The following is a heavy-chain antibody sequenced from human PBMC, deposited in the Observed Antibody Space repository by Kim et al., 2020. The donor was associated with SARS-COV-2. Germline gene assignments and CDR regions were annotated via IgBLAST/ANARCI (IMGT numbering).Heavy chain of an antibody. Sequence: SETLSLTCTVSGGSISSGDYYWSWIRQPPGKGLEWIGYIYYSGSTYYNPSLKSRVTISVDTSKNQFSLKLSSVTAADTAVYYCARARAGLPTYYYDSSGSDWGQGTLVTVSS. CDR1: GGSISSGDYY. V-gene: IGHV4-30-4*01. CDR3: ARARAGLPTYYYDSSGSD. D-gene: IGHD3-22*01. CDR2: IYYSGST. J-gene: IGHJ4*02.